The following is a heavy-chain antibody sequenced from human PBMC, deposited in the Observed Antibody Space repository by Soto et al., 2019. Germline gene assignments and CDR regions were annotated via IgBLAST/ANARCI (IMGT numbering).Heavy chain of an antibody. CDR2: IWYDGTNK. CDR3: ARDQYYDSSGYYLSH. CDR1: GFAFSSYG. V-gene: IGHV3-33*01. D-gene: IGHD3-22*01. Sequence: QVQLVESGGGVVQPGRSLRLSCAASGFAFSSYGMHWVRQAPGTGLEWVAVIWYDGTNKYYADYVKGRFTISRDNSKNTLYRQMNSLRAEDTAVYYCARDQYYDSSGYYLSHWGQGTLVTVSS. J-gene: IGHJ4*02.